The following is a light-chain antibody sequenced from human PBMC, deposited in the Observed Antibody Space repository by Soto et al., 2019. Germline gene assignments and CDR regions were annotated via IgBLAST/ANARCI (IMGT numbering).Light chain of an antibody. Sequence: DIQMTQSPSTLSGSVGDRVTITCRASQSISYWLAWYQQKPGKAPKVLIYKASSLESGVPSRFSGSGSGTEFTLTINSLQPDDVATYYCQHYSSYPITFGQGTRLEIK. CDR2: KAS. J-gene: IGKJ5*01. V-gene: IGKV1-5*03. CDR1: QSISYW. CDR3: QHYSSYPIT.